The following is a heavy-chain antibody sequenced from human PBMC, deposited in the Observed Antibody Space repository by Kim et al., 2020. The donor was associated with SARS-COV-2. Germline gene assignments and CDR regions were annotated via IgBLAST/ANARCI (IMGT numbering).Heavy chain of an antibody. D-gene: IGHD1-26*01. CDR3: ARVHSTLRWEGHFDY. CDR2: ISSSGSTI. Sequence: GGSLRLSCAASGFTFSSYEMNWVRQAPGKGLEWVSYISSSGSTIYYADSVKGRFTISRDNAKNSLYLQMNSLRAEDTAVYYCARVHSTLRWEGHFDYWGQGTLVTVSS. J-gene: IGHJ4*02. CDR1: GFTFSSYE. V-gene: IGHV3-48*03.